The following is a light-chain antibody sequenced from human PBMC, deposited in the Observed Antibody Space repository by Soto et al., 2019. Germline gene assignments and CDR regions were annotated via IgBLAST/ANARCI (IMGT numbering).Light chain of an antibody. J-gene: IGKJ5*01. Sequence: IQLTQSPSSLSASVGDRVTITCQASRGISSYLAWYQQKPGKPPKLLVYSASTLQSGVPSRFSGSGSGPDSTLTISSLQPEDSATYFCQQLNSYPQTFGQGTLLEIK. CDR2: SAS. CDR3: QQLNSYPQT. CDR1: RGISSY. V-gene: IGKV1-9*01.